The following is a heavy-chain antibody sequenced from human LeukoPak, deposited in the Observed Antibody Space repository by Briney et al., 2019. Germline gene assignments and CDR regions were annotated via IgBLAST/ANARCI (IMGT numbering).Heavy chain of an antibody. J-gene: IGHJ4*02. CDR2: ISSSSSYI. V-gene: IGHV3-21*01. CDR1: GFTFSSYS. D-gene: IGHD2-2*01. CDR3: ARAYIVVVPAAMPSTTIDY. Sequence: GGSLRLSCAASGFTFSSYSMNWVRQAPGKGLEWVSSISSSSSYIYYADSVKGRFTISRDNAKNSLYLQMNSLRAEDTAVYYCARAYIVVVPAAMPSTTIDYWGQGTLVTVSS.